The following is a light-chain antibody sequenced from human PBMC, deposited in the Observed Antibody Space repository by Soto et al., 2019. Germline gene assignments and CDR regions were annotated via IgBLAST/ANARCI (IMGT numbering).Light chain of an antibody. CDR1: QSVSSN. CDR2: GAS. CDR3: HQYNTWPWT. Sequence: EIVMTQSPATLSVSPGERGTLSCRASQSVSSNLAWYQQKPGQAPRLLIYGASTRATGIPARFSGSRSGTEFTLTISSLQSEDFAFYYCHQYNTWPWTFGQGTKVEIK. J-gene: IGKJ1*01. V-gene: IGKV3-15*01.